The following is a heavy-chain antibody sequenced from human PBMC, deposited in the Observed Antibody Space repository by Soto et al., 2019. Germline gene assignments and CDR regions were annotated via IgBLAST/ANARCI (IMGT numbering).Heavy chain of an antibody. CDR2: INPSGGST. V-gene: IGHV1-46*03. CDR1: GYTFTSYY. J-gene: IGHJ4*02. D-gene: IGHD4-17*01. CDR3: ARDPLSGSDGDYDPDHSF. Sequence: GAXVKVSCKASGYTFTSYYMNWVRQAPGQGLESMGIINPSGGSTSYAQKFQGRVTMTRDTSTSTVYMELSSLRSEDTAVYYCARDPLSGSDGDYDPDHSFWGQGTLVTVSS.